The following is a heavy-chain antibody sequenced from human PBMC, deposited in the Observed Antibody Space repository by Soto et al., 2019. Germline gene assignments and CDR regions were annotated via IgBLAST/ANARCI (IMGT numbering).Heavy chain of an antibody. CDR1: GFAFSSYV. CDR3: AREEYSSSWYGMDV. Sequence: GSLRLSGAASGFAFSSYVLHWVRRAPGKGPEWVSAIGTGGYTYYADSVMGRFTISRDNAKKSLYLQMNSLIAEDMAVYYCAREEYSSSWYGMDVWGQGTMVTVSS. V-gene: IGHV3-13*01. D-gene: IGHD6-13*01. J-gene: IGHJ6*02. CDR2: IGTGGYT.